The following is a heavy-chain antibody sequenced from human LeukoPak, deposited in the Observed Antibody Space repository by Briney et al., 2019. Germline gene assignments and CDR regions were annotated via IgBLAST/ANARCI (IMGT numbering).Heavy chain of an antibody. CDR3: ARDRAGRKAWVEFDP. V-gene: IGHV3-66*02. Sequence: GGSLRLSCAASGITVSQNDMSWVRQAPGRGLEWVSLIYADGATHYADSAKGRFTISRDKSKNTVYLEMKSLRPEDTAVYFCARDRAGRKAWVEFDPWGQGTLVTVSS. CDR1: GITVSQND. CDR2: IYADGAT. J-gene: IGHJ5*02. D-gene: IGHD3-10*01.